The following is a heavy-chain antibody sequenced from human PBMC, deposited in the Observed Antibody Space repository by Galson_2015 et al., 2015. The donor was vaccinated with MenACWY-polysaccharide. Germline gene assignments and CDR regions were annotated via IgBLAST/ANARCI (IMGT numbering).Heavy chain of an antibody. Sequence: SETLSLTCTVSGGSISSSSYYWGWIRQPPGKGLEWIGSIYYSGSTFYNPSLKSRVTISVDTSKNQFSLKLSSVTAADTAVYYCVQTTDYDFWTGYSAPFDYWGQGTLVTVSS. CDR2: IYYSGST. J-gene: IGHJ4*02. CDR3: VQTTDYDFWTGYSAPFDY. D-gene: IGHD3-3*01. CDR1: GGSISSSSYY. V-gene: IGHV4-39*01.